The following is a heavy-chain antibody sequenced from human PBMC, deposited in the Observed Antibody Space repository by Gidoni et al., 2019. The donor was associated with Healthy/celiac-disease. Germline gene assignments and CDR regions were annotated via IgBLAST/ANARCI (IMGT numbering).Heavy chain of an antibody. D-gene: IGHD3-22*01. V-gene: IGHV3-30*18. CDR3: AKDFDDSSGYQFYYYYGMDV. CDR1: GFTFSSYG. Sequence: QVQLVESGGGVVQPGRSLRLSCAASGFTFSSYGMHWVRQAPGKGLEWVAVISYDGSNKYYADSVKGRFTISRDNSKNTLYLQMNSLRAEDTAVYYCAKDFDDSSGYQFYYYYGMDVWGQGTTVTVSS. CDR2: ISYDGSNK. J-gene: IGHJ6*02.